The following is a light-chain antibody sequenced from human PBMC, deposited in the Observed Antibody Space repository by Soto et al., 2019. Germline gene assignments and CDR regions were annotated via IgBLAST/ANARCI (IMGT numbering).Light chain of an antibody. J-gene: IGLJ1*01. Sequence: QSVLTQPRSVSGSPGHSVTISCTGTSSDVGGYSYVSWYQQYPGKSPKLLIYEVTHRPSGVSNRFSGSKSGNTASLTISGLQAEDEADYYCSSYTISNTLPFVFGTGTKVTVL. V-gene: IGLV2-14*01. CDR3: SSYTISNTLPFV. CDR2: EVT. CDR1: SSDVGGYSY.